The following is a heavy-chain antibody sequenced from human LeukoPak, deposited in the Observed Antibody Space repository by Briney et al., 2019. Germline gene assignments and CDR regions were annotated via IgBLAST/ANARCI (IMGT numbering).Heavy chain of an antibody. Sequence: SETLSLTCTVSGGSIGSSRYYWGWIRQPPGKGLEWIGSIYYSGSTYYNPSLKSRVTISVDTSKNQFSLKLSSVTAADTAVYYCARDWCSGTSCPTGFDPWGQGTLVTVYS. CDR2: IYYSGST. CDR3: ARDWCSGTSCPTGFDP. D-gene: IGHD2-2*01. J-gene: IGHJ5*02. CDR1: GGSIGSSRYY. V-gene: IGHV4-39*07.